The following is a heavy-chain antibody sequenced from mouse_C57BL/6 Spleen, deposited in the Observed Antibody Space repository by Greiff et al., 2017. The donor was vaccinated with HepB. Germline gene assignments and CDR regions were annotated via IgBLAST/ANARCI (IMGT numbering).Heavy chain of an antibody. D-gene: IGHD1-1*01. CDR1: GFTFSSYA. J-gene: IGHJ2*01. V-gene: IGHV5-9-1*02. Sequence: EVKLMESGEGLVKPGGSLKLSCAASGFTFSSYAMSWVRQTPEKRLEWVAYISSGGDYIYYADTVKGRFTISRDNARNTLYLQMSSLKSEDTAMYYCTREGYYYGSRNFDYWGQGTTLTVSS. CDR3: TREGYYYGSRNFDY. CDR2: ISSGGDYI.